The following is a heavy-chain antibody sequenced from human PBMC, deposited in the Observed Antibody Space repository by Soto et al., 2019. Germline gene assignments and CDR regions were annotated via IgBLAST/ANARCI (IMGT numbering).Heavy chain of an antibody. Sequence: EVQLLESGGGLVEPGGSRRLSCAASGFTFISYTMSWVRQAPGKGLEWVSTISGSGSSTYSADSVKGQFTISRDNSKNTLYLPMNSLRVEETAIYYCAKGWGIDYWGQGTLVTVSS. V-gene: IGHV3-23*01. D-gene: IGHD7-27*01. J-gene: IGHJ4*02. CDR3: AKGWGIDY. CDR1: GFTFISYT. CDR2: ISGSGSST.